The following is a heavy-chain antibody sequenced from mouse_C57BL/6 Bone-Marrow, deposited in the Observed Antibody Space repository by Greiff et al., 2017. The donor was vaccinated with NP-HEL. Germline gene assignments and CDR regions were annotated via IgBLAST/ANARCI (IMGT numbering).Heavy chain of an antibody. V-gene: IGHV1-52*01. CDR2: IDPSDSET. Sequence: VQLQQPGAELVRPGSSVKLSCKASGYTFTSYWMHWVKQRPIQGLEWIGNIDPSDSETHYNQKFKDKATLTVDKSSSTAYMQLSSLTSEDSAVYYCARRGENYGGFAYWGQGTLVTVSA. D-gene: IGHD1-1*02. CDR1: GYTFTSYW. J-gene: IGHJ3*01. CDR3: ARRGENYGGFAY.